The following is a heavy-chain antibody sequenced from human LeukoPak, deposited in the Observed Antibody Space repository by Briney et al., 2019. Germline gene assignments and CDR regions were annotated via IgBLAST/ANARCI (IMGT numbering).Heavy chain of an antibody. CDR2: IRYDGSNK. Sequence: GGSLRVSCAASGFTFSSYGMHWVRQAPGKGLEWVAFIRYDGSNKYYADSVKGRFTISRDNSKNTLYLQMNSLRAEDTAVYYCAKDHSAKGYYFDYWGQGTLVTVSS. V-gene: IGHV3-30*02. CDR3: AKDHSAKGYYFDY. CDR1: GFTFSSYG. D-gene: IGHD3-10*01. J-gene: IGHJ4*02.